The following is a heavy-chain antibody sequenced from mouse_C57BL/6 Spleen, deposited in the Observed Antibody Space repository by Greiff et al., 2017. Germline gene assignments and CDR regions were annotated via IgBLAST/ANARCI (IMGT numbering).Heavy chain of an antibody. Sequence: EVQRVESGGGLVQPGGSLSLSCAASGFTFTDYYMSWVRQPPGKALEWLGFIRNKANGYTTEYSASVKGRFTISRDNSQSILYLQMNALRAEDSATYYCARLDGYYPWYFDVWGTGTTVTVSS. D-gene: IGHD2-3*01. CDR3: ARLDGYYPWYFDV. J-gene: IGHJ1*03. CDR1: GFTFTDYY. CDR2: IRNKANGYTT. V-gene: IGHV7-3*01.